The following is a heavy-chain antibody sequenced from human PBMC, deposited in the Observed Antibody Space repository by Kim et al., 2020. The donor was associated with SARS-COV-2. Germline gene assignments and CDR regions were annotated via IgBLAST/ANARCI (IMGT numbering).Heavy chain of an antibody. CDR2: ISSSSSYI. J-gene: IGHJ6*02. CDR1: GFTFSSYS. V-gene: IGHV3-21*01. Sequence: GGSLRLSCAASGFTFSSYSMNWVRQAPGKGLEWVSSISSSSSYIYYADSVKGRFTISRDNAKNSLYLQMNSLRAEDTAVYYCARAMRSGHYYYYGMDVWGQGTTVTVSS. D-gene: IGHD1-26*01. CDR3: ARAMRSGHYYYYGMDV.